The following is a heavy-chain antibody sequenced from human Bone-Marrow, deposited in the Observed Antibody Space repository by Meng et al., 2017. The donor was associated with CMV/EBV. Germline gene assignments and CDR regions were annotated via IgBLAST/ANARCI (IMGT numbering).Heavy chain of an antibody. Sequence: ASVKVSCKTSGYTFTGYYIHWVRQAPGQGLEWMGWIGFNSGDTNYAQKFQGRVTMTRDTSITTTYMELSRLRSDDTAVYYCARSGYYYGLDVWGQGNPGHRLL. CDR1: GYTFTGYY. V-gene: IGHV1-2*02. J-gene: IGHJ6*01. CDR3: ARSGYYYGLDV. CDR2: IGFNSGDT.